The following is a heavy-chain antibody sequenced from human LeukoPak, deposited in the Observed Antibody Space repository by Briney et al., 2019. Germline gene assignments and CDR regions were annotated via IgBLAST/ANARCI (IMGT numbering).Heavy chain of an antibody. Sequence: ASVKVSCKASGYTFTNYGINWVRQAPGQGLEWMGWISVNNGNIKYAQSFQDRATMTTDTSTSTAYLELRSLTSDDSAVYYCARGDRGYYYGFTCQSGDYWGQGTLVTVSS. V-gene: IGHV1-18*01. J-gene: IGHJ4*02. CDR1: GYTFTNYG. CDR2: ISVNNGNI. D-gene: IGHD3-10*01. CDR3: ARGDRGYYYGFTCQSGDY.